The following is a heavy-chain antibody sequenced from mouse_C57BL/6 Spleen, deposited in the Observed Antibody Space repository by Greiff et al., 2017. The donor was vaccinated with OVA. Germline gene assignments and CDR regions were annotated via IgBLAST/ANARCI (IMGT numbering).Heavy chain of an antibody. J-gene: IGHJ3*01. CDR2: IYPGSGNT. Sequence: VQLQQSGAELVRPGASVKLSCKASGYTFTDYYINWVKQRPGQGLEWIARIYPGSGNTYYNEKFKGKATLTAEKSSSTAYMQLSSLTSEDSAVYFCARSGGYYDYPFAYWGQGTLVTVSA. CDR3: ARSGGYYDYPFAY. D-gene: IGHD2-4*01. V-gene: IGHV1-76*01. CDR1: GYTFTDYY.